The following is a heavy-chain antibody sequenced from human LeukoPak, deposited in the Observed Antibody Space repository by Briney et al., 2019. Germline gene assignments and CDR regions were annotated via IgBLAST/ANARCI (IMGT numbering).Heavy chain of an antibody. D-gene: IGHD3-22*01. Sequence: GGSLRLSCAAPGFTVSSNYMSWVRQAPGKGLEWVSVIYSGGTTYYADSVKGRFTISRDNSKNTLYLQMNSLRAEDTAVYYCARAAGGHYYDSSGYLNYWGQGTLVTVSS. CDR2: IYSGGTT. CDR1: GFTVSSNY. V-gene: IGHV3-53*01. J-gene: IGHJ4*02. CDR3: ARAAGGHYYDSSGYLNY.